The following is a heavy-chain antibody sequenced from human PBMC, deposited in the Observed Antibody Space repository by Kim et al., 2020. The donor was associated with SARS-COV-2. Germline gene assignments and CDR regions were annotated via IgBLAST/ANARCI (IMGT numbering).Heavy chain of an antibody. D-gene: IGHD6-6*01. J-gene: IGHJ4*02. Sequence: YEESVKGRFTISRDNSKNTLYLQMNSLRAEDTAVYYCAKPTPYSSSDPDYWGQGTLVTVSS. CDR3: AKPTPYSSSDPDY. V-gene: IGHV3-23*01.